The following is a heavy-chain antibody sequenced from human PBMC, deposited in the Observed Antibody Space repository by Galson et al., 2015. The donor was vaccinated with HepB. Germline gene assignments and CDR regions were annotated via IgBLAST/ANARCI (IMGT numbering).Heavy chain of an antibody. J-gene: IGHJ5*02. D-gene: IGHD3-9*01. CDR2: IYPGDSDT. CDR3: ARQDVLTGYFQNWFDP. CDR1: GYSFTSYW. V-gene: IGHV5-51*01. Sequence: QSGAEVKKPGESLKISCKGSGYSFTSYWIGWVRQMPGKGLEWMGIIYPGDSDTRYSPSFQGQVTISVDKSISTAYLQWSSLKASDTAMYYCARQDVLTGYFQNWFDPWGQGTLVTVSS.